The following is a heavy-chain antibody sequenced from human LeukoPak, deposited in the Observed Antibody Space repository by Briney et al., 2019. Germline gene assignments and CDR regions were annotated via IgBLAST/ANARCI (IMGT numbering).Heavy chain of an antibody. CDR2: INPSGGST. D-gene: IGHD3-10*01. V-gene: IGHV1-46*01. J-gene: IGHJ4*02. CDR3: ARDHEYYYGSGSYYPGGCVY. Sequence: ASVKVSCKASGYTFTSYYMHWVRQAPGQGLEWMGIINPSGGSTSYAQKFQGRVTMTRDTSTSTVYMELRSLRSEDTAVYYCARDHEYYYGSGSYYPGGCVYWGQGTLVTVSS. CDR1: GYTFTSYY.